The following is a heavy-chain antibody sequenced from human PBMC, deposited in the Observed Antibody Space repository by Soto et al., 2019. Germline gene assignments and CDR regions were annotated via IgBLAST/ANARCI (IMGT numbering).Heavy chain of an antibody. J-gene: IGHJ4*02. CDR2: ISYDGSNK. Sequence: QVQLVESGGGVVQPGRSLRLSCAASGFTFSSYGMHWVRQAPGKGLEWVAVISYDGSNKYYADSVKGRFTISRDNSKNTLYLQMNSLRAEGTAVYYCATTVTWIQLWSLDYWGQGTLVTVSS. D-gene: IGHD5-18*01. CDR3: ATTVTWIQLWSLDY. V-gene: IGHV3-30*03. CDR1: GFTFSSYG.